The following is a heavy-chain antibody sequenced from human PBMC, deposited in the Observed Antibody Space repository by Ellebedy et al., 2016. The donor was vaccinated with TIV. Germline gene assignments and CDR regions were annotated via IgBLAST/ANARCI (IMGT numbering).Heavy chain of an antibody. V-gene: IGHV3-15*07. J-gene: IGHJ4*02. Sequence: GGSLRLSCAVSGFTFSDAWANWVRQAPGKGLERVGRIKSKSDGGTTDYAAPVKGRFTISRDDSKSTLYLQMNSLKTEDTAVYYCTTGGRAYVAGYWGQGTPVTVAS. CDR1: GFTFSDAW. D-gene: IGHD3-16*01. CDR2: IKSKSDGGTT. CDR3: TTGGRAYVAGY.